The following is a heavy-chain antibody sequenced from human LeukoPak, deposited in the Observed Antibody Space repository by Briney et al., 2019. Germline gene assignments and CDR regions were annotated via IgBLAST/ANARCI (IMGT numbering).Heavy chain of an antibody. Sequence: GGSLRLSCAASGFTFSSYAMHWVRQAPGKGLEWVAVISYDGSNKYYADSVKGRSTISRDNSKNTLYLQMNSLRAEDTAVYYCAREPNYYDSSGYYPHWGQGTLVTVSS. D-gene: IGHD3-22*01. J-gene: IGHJ4*02. CDR3: AREPNYYDSSGYYPH. CDR2: ISYDGSNK. CDR1: GFTFSSYA. V-gene: IGHV3-30-3*01.